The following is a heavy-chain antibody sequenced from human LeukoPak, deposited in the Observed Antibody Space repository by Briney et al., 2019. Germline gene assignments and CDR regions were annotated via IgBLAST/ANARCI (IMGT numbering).Heavy chain of an antibody. Sequence: SETLSLTCTVSGGSISSGGYYWSWIRQHPGKGLEWIGYIYYSGSTYYNPSLKSRVTIPVDTSKNQFSLKLSSVTAADTAVYYCARVDYGDYVDYWGQGTLVTVSS. CDR1: GGSISSGGYY. D-gene: IGHD4-17*01. V-gene: IGHV4-31*03. J-gene: IGHJ4*02. CDR2: IYYSGST. CDR3: ARVDYGDYVDY.